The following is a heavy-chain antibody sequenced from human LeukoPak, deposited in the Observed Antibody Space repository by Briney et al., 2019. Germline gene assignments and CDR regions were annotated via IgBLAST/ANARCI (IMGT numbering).Heavy chain of an antibody. CDR3: ARDGDRGYSGCDDPRARRQYFDY. Sequence: GGSLRLSCAASGFTFSSYSMNWVRQAPGKGLEWVSSISSSSSYIYYADSVKGRFTISRDNAKNSLYLQMNSLRADDTAVYYCARDGDRGYSGCDDPRARRQYFDYWGQGTLVTVSS. D-gene: IGHD5-12*01. J-gene: IGHJ4*02. V-gene: IGHV3-21*01. CDR1: GFTFSSYS. CDR2: ISSSSSYI.